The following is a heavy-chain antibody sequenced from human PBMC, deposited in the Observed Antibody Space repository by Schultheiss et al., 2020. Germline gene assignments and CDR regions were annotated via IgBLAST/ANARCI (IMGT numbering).Heavy chain of an antibody. V-gene: IGHV4-38-2*01. CDR2: IYHSGST. J-gene: IGHJ5*02. CDR3: ARGRRGGFGERRWFDP. Sequence: SETLSLTCAVSGNSISSGYYWGWIRQPPGKGLEWIGSIYHSGSTYYNPSLKSRVTISVVTSKNQFSLKLSSVTAAEKAVYYCARGRRGGFGERRWFDPWGQGTLVTVSS. D-gene: IGHD3-10*01. CDR1: GNSISSGYY.